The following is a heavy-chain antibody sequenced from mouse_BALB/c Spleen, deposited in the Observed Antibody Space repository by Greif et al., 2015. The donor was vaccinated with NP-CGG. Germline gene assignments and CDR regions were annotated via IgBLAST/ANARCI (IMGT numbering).Heavy chain of an antibody. Sequence: VQLQQSGAELVKPGASVKLSCTASGFNIKDTYMHWVKQRPEQGLEWIGRIDPANGNTKYDPKFQGKATITADTSSNTAYLPLSSLTSEDAAVYYCAYYYGSSAWFAYWGQGTLVTVSA. CDR1: GFNIKDTY. CDR3: AYYYGSSAWFAY. D-gene: IGHD1-2*01. V-gene: IGHV14-3*02. CDR2: IDPANGNT. J-gene: IGHJ3*01.